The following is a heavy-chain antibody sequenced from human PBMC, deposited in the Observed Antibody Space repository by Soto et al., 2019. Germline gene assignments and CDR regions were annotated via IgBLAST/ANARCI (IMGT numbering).Heavy chain of an antibody. V-gene: IGHV2-5*02. CDR3: AHRLVAFCRGGNEGVLDL. D-gene: IGHD1-1*01. CDR1: GFSLRTSGVG. Sequence: QITLKESGPTLVKSTQTLTLTCTFSGFSLRTSGVGVGWIRQPPGKALEWLAVIYWDDDKRYSPSLNSRLTITKDTPKNQVVLTLTTMDPVDTGTYYCAHRLVAFCRGGNEGVLDLWGKGATVTVSS. CDR2: IYWDDDK. J-gene: IGHJ6*04.